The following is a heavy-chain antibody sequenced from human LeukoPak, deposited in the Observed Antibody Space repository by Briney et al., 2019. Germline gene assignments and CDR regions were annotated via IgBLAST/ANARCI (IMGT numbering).Heavy chain of an antibody. D-gene: IGHD6-19*01. CDR3: ARDRAVAGTGFDP. CDR2: ISSSSSYI. CDR1: GFTFSSYS. J-gene: IGHJ5*02. V-gene: IGHV3-21*01. Sequence: GGSLRLSCAASGFTFSSYSMNWVRQAPGKGLEWVSSISSSSSYIYYADSVKGRFTISRDNAKNPLYLQMNSLRAEDTAVYYCARDRAVAGTGFDPWGQGTLVTVSS.